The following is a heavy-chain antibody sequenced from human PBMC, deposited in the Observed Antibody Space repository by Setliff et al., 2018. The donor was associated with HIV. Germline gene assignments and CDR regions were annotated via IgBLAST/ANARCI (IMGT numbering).Heavy chain of an antibody. Sequence: GGSLRLSCAASGFTFSSYEMNWVRQTPGKGLEWVSYISSSGSTMYYVDSVKGRFTISRDNAKNSLYLQMNSLGAEDTAVYYCAREKFENGDYEFVSTFDSWGQGTLVTVSS. J-gene: IGHJ4*02. CDR1: GFTFSSYE. CDR2: ISSSGSTM. V-gene: IGHV3-48*03. D-gene: IGHD4-17*01. CDR3: AREKFENGDYEFVSTFDS.